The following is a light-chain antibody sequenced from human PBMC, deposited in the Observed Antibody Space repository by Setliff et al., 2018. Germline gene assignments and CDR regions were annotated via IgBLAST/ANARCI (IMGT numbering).Light chain of an antibody. Sequence: SALTQPASVSGSPGQSITISCTGTSSDVGGYDYVSWYQQHPGKAPKFMIYDVSYRPSGVSNRFSGSKSGNTASLTISGLQAEDEADYYCSSYTSSSPLYVFGTGTKV. J-gene: IGLJ1*01. V-gene: IGLV2-14*03. CDR3: SSYTSSSPLYV. CDR2: DVS. CDR1: SSDVGGYDY.